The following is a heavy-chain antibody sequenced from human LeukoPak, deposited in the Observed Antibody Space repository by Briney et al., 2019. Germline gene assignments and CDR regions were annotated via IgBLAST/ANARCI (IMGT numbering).Heavy chain of an antibody. Sequence: PGGSLRLSCAASGFTFSSYSMNWVRQAPGKGLEWVSSISSSSSYIYYADSVKGRFTISRDNAKNSLYLQMNSLRAEDTAVYYCARGLRIAAAGCYFDYWGQGTLVTVSS. CDR2: ISSSSSYI. CDR3: ARGLRIAAAGCYFDY. V-gene: IGHV3-21*01. CDR1: GFTFSSYS. D-gene: IGHD6-13*01. J-gene: IGHJ4*02.